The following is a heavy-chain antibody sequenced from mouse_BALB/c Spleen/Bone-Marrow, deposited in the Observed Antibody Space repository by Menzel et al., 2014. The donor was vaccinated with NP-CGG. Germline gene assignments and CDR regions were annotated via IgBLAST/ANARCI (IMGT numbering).Heavy chain of an antibody. Sequence: VKLQESGAELVKPGASVKLSCKASGYTFTSYWMHWVKQRPGQGLEWIGEIDPSDSYTNYNQKFKGKATLTVDKSSSTACMQLSSLTSEDSAVYYCARGLYGNSGYWGQGTTLTVSS. CDR3: ARGLYGNSGY. D-gene: IGHD2-1*01. J-gene: IGHJ2*01. V-gene: IGHV1-69*02. CDR1: GYTFTSYW. CDR2: IDPSDSYT.